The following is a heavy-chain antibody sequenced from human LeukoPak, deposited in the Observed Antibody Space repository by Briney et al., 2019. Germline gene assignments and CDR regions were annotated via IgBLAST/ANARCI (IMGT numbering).Heavy chain of an antibody. J-gene: IGHJ4*02. CDR2: IKQDGSEK. D-gene: IGHD6-13*01. CDR3: AIIAAAAPFDY. CDR1: GFTFSSYA. Sequence: PGGSLRLSCAASGFTFSSYAMSWVRQAPGKGLEWVANIKQDGSEKYHVDSVKGRFTISRDNAKNSLYLQMNSLRAEDTAVYYCAIIAAAAPFDYWGQGTLVTVSS. V-gene: IGHV3-7*01.